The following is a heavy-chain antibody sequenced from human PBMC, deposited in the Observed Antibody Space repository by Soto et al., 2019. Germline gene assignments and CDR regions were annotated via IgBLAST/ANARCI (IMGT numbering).Heavy chain of an antibody. CDR3: ARVLGYNSSWWRHTAFDI. J-gene: IGHJ3*02. D-gene: IGHD6-13*01. CDR2: IIPIFGTA. CDR1: GGTFSSYA. Sequence: SVKVSCKASGGTFSSYAISWVRQAPGQGLEWMGGIIPIFGTANYAQKFQGRVTITADESTSTAYMELRSLRSDDTAVYYCARVLGYNSSWWRHTAFDIWGQGTMVTVSS. V-gene: IGHV1-69*13.